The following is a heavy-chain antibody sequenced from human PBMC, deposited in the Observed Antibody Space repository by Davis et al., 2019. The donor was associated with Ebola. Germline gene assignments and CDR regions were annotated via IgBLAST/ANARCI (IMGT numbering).Heavy chain of an antibody. CDR3: ARGRRYSYGPPRY. Sequence: MPSETLSLTCTVSGGSISYYYWNWIRQAPGKGLEWIGDIYYSGTTNYNPSLKSRVTISVDTSKNQFSLKLSSVTAADTAVYYCARGRRYSYGPPRYWGQGTLVTVSS. CDR1: GGSISYYY. CDR2: IYYSGTT. V-gene: IGHV4-59*12. D-gene: IGHD5-18*01. J-gene: IGHJ4*02.